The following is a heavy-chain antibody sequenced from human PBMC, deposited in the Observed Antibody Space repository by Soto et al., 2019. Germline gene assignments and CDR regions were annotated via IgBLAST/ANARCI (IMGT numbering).Heavy chain of an antibody. CDR3: ATVVPGAEAWFGT. CDR1: GYTFSNDG. V-gene: IGHV1-18*01. D-gene: IGHD2-2*01. J-gene: IGHJ5*02. CDR2: ISLYSDGT. Sequence: ASVKVSCKTSGYTFSNDGITWVRQAPGQPLEWLGWISLYSDGTNYAQKFQGRVSMTTDTSTTTAYMELRSLRSDDTAVYYCATVVPGAEAWFGTWGQGTLVTVTS.